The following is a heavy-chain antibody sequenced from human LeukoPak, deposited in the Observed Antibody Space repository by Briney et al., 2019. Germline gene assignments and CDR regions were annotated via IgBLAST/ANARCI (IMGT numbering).Heavy chain of an antibody. D-gene: IGHD1-26*01. Sequence: PGGSLRLSCAASGFTFSSYAMSWVRQAPGKGLEWVSAISGSGGSTYYADSVKGRFTISRDNSKNTLYLQMNSLRAEDTAVYYCANLLGSYYSEAAHYWVQGTLVTVSS. V-gene: IGHV3-23*01. CDR3: ANLLGSYYSEAAHY. CDR1: GFTFSSYA. CDR2: ISGSGGST. J-gene: IGHJ4*02.